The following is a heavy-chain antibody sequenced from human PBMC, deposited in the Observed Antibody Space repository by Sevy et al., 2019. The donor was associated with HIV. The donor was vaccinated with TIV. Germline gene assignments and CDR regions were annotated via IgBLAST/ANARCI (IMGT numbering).Heavy chain of an antibody. D-gene: IGHD3-16*01. J-gene: IGHJ4*02. CDR3: ARQGSYRCDY. CDR2: VSGGGSDI. CDR1: GYSFTTYW. Sequence: GESLKISCKGSGYSFTTYWIGWVRQMPGKGLEWMGLVSGGGSDIRYSPPFQGHVTISADRSISVAYLQWGSLKASDTAMYYCARQGSYRCDYWGQGTLVTVSS. V-gene: IGHV5-51*01.